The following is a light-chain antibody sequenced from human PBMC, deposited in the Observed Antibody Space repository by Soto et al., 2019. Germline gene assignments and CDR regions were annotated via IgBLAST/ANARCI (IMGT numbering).Light chain of an antibody. V-gene: IGKV1-13*02. J-gene: IGKJ4*01. CDR1: QDINSA. CDR2: HVS. CDR3: QQFNSYPLS. Sequence: AIQLTQSPASLAAAVGDRVTIACRASQDINSALAWYQQKPGLPPNLLIYHVSNLESGVPSRFSGSGSGTDFALTISSLQPEDFATYFCQQFNSYPLSFGGGTKVVIK.